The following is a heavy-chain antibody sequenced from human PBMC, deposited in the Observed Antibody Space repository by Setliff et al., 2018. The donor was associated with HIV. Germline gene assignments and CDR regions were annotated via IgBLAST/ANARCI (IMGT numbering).Heavy chain of an antibody. CDR2: ISLSGST. D-gene: IGHD5-18*01. Sequence: PSETLSLTCSVSGYSLSSASYWGWIRQSPEKGLEWIGSISLSGSTYYNPSLQSRFTISRDNAKNSLYLQMNSLRADDTSVYYCARIQNHVWDYWGQGTLVTVSS. V-gene: IGHV4-38-2*02. CDR3: ARIQNHVWDY. J-gene: IGHJ4*02. CDR1: GYSLSSASY.